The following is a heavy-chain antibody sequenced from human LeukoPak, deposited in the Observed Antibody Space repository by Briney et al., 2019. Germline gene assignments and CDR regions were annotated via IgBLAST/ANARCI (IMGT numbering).Heavy chain of an antibody. Sequence: SDTLSLTCTVSGGSITSSGFYWGWIRQPPGKGLEWIGNIYYGGSAYYNPSLKSRVTISVDTSKNQFSLKLSSVTAADTAVYYCARQPNIVVVDNWFDPWGQGTLAAVSS. CDR3: ARQPNIVVVDNWFDP. D-gene: IGHD2-15*01. J-gene: IGHJ5*02. CDR2: IYYGGSA. V-gene: IGHV4-39*07. CDR1: GGSITSSGFY.